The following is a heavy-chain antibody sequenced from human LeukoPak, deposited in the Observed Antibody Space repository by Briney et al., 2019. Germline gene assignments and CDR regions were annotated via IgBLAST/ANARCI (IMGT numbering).Heavy chain of an antibody. CDR1: GYSISSGYY. Sequence: SETLSLTCAVSGYSISSGYYWGWIRQPPGKGLEWIGSIYHSGNTYYKPSLKGRVTISVDTSKKQFSLKLSSVTAADTAVYYCARRLIVVVPAARRNNWFDPWGQGTLVTVSS. CDR3: ARRLIVVVPAARRNNWFDP. CDR2: IYHSGNT. D-gene: IGHD2-2*01. V-gene: IGHV4-38-2*01. J-gene: IGHJ5*02.